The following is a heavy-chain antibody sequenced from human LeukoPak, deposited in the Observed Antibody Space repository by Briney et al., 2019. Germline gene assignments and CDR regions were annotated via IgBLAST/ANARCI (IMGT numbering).Heavy chain of an antibody. CDR2: ISYDESNK. J-gene: IGHJ4*02. CDR1: GFTFSNYA. D-gene: IGHD3-22*01. V-gene: IGHV3-30-3*01. CDR3: ARADYYDASGYYLYYFDY. Sequence: PGGSLRLSCAAPGFTFSNYAMHWVRQAPGKGLEWVAVISYDESNKYYADSVKGRFTISRDNSKNTLYLQMNSLRGEDTAVYYCARADYYDASGYYLYYFDYWGQGTLVTVSS.